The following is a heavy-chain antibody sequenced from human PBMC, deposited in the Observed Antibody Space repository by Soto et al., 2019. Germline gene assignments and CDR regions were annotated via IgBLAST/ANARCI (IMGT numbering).Heavy chain of an antibody. J-gene: IGHJ4*02. Sequence: GSLRLSCAASGFTFSSYAMSWVRQAPGKGLEWVSAISGSGGSTYYADSVKGRFTISRDNSKNTLYLQMNSLRAEDTAVYYCAKGYCSGGSCYLIDYWGQGTLVTVSS. D-gene: IGHD2-15*01. V-gene: IGHV3-23*01. CDR3: AKGYCSGGSCYLIDY. CDR1: GFTFSSYA. CDR2: ISGSGGST.